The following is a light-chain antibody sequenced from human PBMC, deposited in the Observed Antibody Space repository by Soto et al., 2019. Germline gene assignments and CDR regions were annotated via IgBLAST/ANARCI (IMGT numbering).Light chain of an antibody. V-gene: IGKV3D-15*01. CDR1: QSVSSN. CDR3: QQYGSSPPKT. CDR2: DAS. Sequence: EIVMTQSPATLSVSPGERATLSCRASQSVSSNLAWYQQKPGQAPRLLIRDASLRATGIPARFSGSGSGTDFTLTISSLEPEDFAVYYCQQYGSSPPKTFGQGTKVDIK. J-gene: IGKJ1*01.